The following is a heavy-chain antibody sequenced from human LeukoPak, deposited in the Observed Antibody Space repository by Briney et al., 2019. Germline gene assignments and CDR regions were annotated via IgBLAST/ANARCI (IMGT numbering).Heavy chain of an antibody. Sequence: SETLSLTCAVYGGSLSGYYWSWIRQPPGKGLEWIGEINHSGSTNYNPSLKSRVTISVDTSKNQFSLKLSSVTAADTAVYYCARGLRPDFWSGYSTTQYYYYGMDVWGQGTTVTVSS. D-gene: IGHD3-3*01. CDR3: ARGLRPDFWSGYSTTQYYYYGMDV. V-gene: IGHV4-34*01. CDR2: INHSGST. CDR1: GGSLSGYY. J-gene: IGHJ6*02.